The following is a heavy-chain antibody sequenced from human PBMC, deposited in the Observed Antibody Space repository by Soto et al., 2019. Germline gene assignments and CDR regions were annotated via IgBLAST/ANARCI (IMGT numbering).Heavy chain of an antibody. CDR1: GFTFSSYS. V-gene: IGHV3-21*01. J-gene: IGHJ4*02. CDR3: ARDVTYGDGGYY. Sequence: GGSLRLSCAASGFTFSSYSMNWVRQAPGKGLEWVSSISSSSSYIYYADSVKGRFTISRDNAKNSLYLQMNSLRAEDTAVYYCARDVTYGDGGYYWGQGTLVTVSS. CDR2: ISSSSSYI. D-gene: IGHD4-17*01.